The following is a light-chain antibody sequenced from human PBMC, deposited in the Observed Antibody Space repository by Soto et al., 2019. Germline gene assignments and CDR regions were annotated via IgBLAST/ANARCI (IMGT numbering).Light chain of an antibody. CDR1: SSDVGGYNY. Sequence: QSLLTQPASVSGSPGQSITISCTGTSSDVGGYNYVSWYQQHPGKAPKLMIYDVSNRPSGVSNRFSGSKSGNTASLTTSGLQAEDEADYYCSSYTSSSTLDVFGTGTQLTVL. CDR2: DVS. V-gene: IGLV2-14*01. J-gene: IGLJ1*01. CDR3: SSYTSSSTLDV.